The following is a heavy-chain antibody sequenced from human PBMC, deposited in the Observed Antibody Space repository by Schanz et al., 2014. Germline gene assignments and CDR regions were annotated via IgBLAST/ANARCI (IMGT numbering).Heavy chain of an antibody. CDR2: IGGSGGST. CDR1: GFTFSSYL. J-gene: IGHJ3*02. V-gene: IGHV3-23*04. CDR3: AKDRWRATVMVDAFDI. D-gene: IGHD4-4*01. Sequence: EVQLVESGGGLVQPGGSLTLSCAASGFTFSSYLMSWVRQAPGKGLEWVSGIGGSGGSTDYADSVKGRFTISRDNSKNMVHLQMNSLRAEDTAVYFCAKDRWRATVMVDAFDIWGQGTKVTVSS.